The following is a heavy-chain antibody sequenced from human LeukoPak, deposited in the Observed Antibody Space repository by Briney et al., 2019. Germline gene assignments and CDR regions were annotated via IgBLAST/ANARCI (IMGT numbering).Heavy chain of an antibody. Sequence: ASVKVSCKASGGTFSSYAISWARQAPGQGLEWMGGIIPIFGTANYAQKFQGRVTMTRDTSTSTVYMELSSLTSEDTAVYYCARADRYSSSLFGYYYYYMDVWGKGTTVTISS. V-gene: IGHV1-69*05. J-gene: IGHJ6*03. CDR2: IIPIFGTA. CDR3: ARADRYSSSLFGYYYYYMDV. D-gene: IGHD6-13*01. CDR1: GGTFSSYA.